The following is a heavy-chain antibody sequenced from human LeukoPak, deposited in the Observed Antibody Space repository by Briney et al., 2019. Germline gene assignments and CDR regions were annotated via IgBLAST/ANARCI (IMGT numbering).Heavy chain of an antibody. D-gene: IGHD3-10*01. V-gene: IGHV3-23*01. CDR3: VKFFLPYLAGGTGSR. Sequence: LSSAASGCPFSTYAMSWVRPAPGIRLEWVSSISDGGDSTHYADSVEGRFTISRDNSKNTLYLQMNSLRAEDTALYYCVKFFLPYLAGGTGSRWGQGTLVTVSS. CDR1: GCPFSTYA. CDR2: ISDGGDST. J-gene: IGHJ4*02.